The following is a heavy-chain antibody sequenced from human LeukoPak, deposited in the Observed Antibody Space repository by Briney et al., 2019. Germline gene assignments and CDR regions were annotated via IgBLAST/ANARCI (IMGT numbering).Heavy chain of an antibody. Sequence: PGGSLRLSCAASGFTFSAYSMNWVRQAPGKGLEWVSFISSGSGHIYYADSLQGRFTISRDNAKNSLYLQMNSLRAEDTAIYYCARVVSSSWDFDYWGQGTLVTVSS. CDR2: ISSGSGHI. D-gene: IGHD6-13*01. V-gene: IGHV3-21*01. CDR3: ARVVSSSWDFDY. CDR1: GFTFSAYS. J-gene: IGHJ4*02.